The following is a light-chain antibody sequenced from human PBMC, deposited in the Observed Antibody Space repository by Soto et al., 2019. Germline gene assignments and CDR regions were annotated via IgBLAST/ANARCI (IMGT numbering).Light chain of an antibody. CDR1: QSISSW. V-gene: IGKV1-5*03. CDR3: QQYNSYWT. CDR2: KAT. J-gene: IGKJ1*01. Sequence: DIQMTQSPSTLSASVGDRVTITCRASQSISSWLAWYQQKPGKATKLLIYKATNLKSGVPSRFSGSGSGKEFTLTISSLQPDDFATYYCQQYNSYWTVGQGTKVDIK.